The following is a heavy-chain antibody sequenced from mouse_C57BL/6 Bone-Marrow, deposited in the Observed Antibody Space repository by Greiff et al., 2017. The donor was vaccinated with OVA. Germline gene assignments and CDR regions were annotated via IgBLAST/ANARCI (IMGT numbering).Heavy chain of an antibody. D-gene: IGHD1-1*01. J-gene: IGHJ4*01. CDR1: GFTFSSYA. V-gene: IGHV5-4*03. CDR3: ARNYYGSSHYYAMGY. Sequence: EVMLVESGGGLVKPGGSLKLSCAASGFTFSSYAMSWVRQTPEKRLEWVATISDGCSYTYYPDNVKGRFTISRDNTKNNLYLQMSHLKSEDTAMYYCARNYYGSSHYYAMGYWGQGTSVTVSS. CDR2: ISDGCSYT.